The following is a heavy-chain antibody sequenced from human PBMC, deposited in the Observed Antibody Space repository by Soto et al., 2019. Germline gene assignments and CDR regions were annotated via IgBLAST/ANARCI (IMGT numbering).Heavy chain of an antibody. CDR3: ASDYLRRKPSLSYFDY. D-gene: IGHD3-10*01. Sequence: QVQLVQSGAEVTKPGASVRLSCKASGYNFISHHIHWVRQAPGQGPEWMGFINPFDGSATHDQKLQGSVTMTRAKSTSTVYMEFSRLRSEDAAVYYCASDYLRRKPSLSYFDYWGRGALVTFSA. V-gene: IGHV1-46*04. J-gene: IGHJ4*02. CDR1: GYNFISHH. CDR2: INPFDGSA.